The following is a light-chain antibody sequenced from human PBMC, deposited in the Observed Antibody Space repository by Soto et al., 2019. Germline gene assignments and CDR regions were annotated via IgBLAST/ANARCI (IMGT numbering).Light chain of an antibody. CDR2: AAS. J-gene: IGKJ4*01. CDR3: QQSYSTPPVT. CDR1: QSISSY. Sequence: DIQMTQSPSSLSASVGDRVTITCRASQSISSYLNWYQQKPGKAPKLLIYAASSLQSGVPSRFSGRGSGTDFTLTISSLQHEDFATYYCQQSYSTPPVTFGGGTKVEIK. V-gene: IGKV1-39*01.